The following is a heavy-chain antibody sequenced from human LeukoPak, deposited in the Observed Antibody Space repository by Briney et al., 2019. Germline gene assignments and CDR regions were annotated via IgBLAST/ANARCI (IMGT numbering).Heavy chain of an antibody. Sequence: GGSLRLSCAASGFTFSSYWMHWVRQAPGKGLVWVSRINSDGSSTSYADSVKGRFTISRDNAKNTPYLQMNSLRAEDTAVYYCARVWDSGSYLGFDYWGQGTLVTVSS. D-gene: IGHD1-26*01. J-gene: IGHJ4*02. V-gene: IGHV3-74*01. CDR2: INSDGSST. CDR1: GFTFSSYW. CDR3: ARVWDSGSYLGFDY.